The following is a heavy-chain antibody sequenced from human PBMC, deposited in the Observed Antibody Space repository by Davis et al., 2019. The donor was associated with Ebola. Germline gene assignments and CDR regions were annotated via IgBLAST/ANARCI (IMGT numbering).Heavy chain of an antibody. CDR1: GFTFSVYY. D-gene: IGHD3-16*02. Sequence: GESLKISCAASGFTFSVYYMSWVRQAPGKGPEWVSSISSSASYKNYADSVKGRFTISRDNAKNSLYLQMNSLRAEDTAVYYCARVVMITFGGVIVTSDAFDIWGQGTMVTVSS. V-gene: IGHV3-11*06. CDR3: ARVVMITFGGVIVTSDAFDI. CDR2: ISSSASYK. J-gene: IGHJ3*02.